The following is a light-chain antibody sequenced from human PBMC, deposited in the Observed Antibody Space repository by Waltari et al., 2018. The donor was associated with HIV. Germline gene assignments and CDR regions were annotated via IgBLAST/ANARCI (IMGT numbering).Light chain of an antibody. CDR3: CSDAGSTTFDVI. CDR1: SREVGSYNL. V-gene: IGLV2-23*02. Sequence: QSARTQPASVSGSPGRSITISCTGRSREVGSYNLVSGYKQLPGKAPKHRIYEVTKPPSGFSARFSGSKSGTTASLTISGLQAADEAVYDCCSDAGSTTFDVIFGGGTKLSVL. CDR2: EVT. J-gene: IGLJ2*01.